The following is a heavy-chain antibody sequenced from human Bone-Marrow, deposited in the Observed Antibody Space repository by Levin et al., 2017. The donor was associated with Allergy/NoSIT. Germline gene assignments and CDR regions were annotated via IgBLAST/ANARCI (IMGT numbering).Heavy chain of an antibody. CDR2: ISYDGSEI. CDR1: GFTFSTYA. V-gene: IGHV3-30*18. J-gene: IGHJ4*02. Sequence: HAGGSLRLSCAASGFTFSTYAMHWVRQAPGKGLEWVAVISYDGSEIYYADSVKGRFTISRDNSKNTLYLQMNTLRDDDTALFYCAQGIGGSNWYGHYFDSWGQGTPVTVSS. CDR3: AQGIGGSNWYGHYFDS. D-gene: IGHD6-13*01.